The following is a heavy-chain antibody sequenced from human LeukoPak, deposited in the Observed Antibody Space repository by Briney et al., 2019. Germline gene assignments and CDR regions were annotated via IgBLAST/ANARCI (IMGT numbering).Heavy chain of an antibody. V-gene: IGHV3-30*18. Sequence: GRSLSLSCAASGFSFSSDAMHWVRHAPGKGLEWVAVISYDGSNKYYADSVKGRFAISRDNSKNTLYLRMDSLRAEDTAVYYCAKDPRITTIVGLYYFDYWGQGTLVTVSS. D-gene: IGHD3-22*01. CDR3: AKDPRITTIVGLYYFDY. CDR1: GFSFSSDA. J-gene: IGHJ4*02. CDR2: ISYDGSNK.